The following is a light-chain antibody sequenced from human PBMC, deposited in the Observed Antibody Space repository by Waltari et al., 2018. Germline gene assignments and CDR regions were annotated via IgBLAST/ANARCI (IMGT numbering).Light chain of an antibody. J-gene: IGKJ1*01. Sequence: DIQVTQSPSYLSASVGDRVTITCRASRGINNFLAWYQQKPGKVPKLLIYAASTLQSGVPSRFSGSGSGTDFTLTISSLQPEDVATYYCQKYSSAPPTFGQGTQVEIK. V-gene: IGKV1-27*01. CDR3: QKYSSAPPT. CDR1: RGINNF. CDR2: AAS.